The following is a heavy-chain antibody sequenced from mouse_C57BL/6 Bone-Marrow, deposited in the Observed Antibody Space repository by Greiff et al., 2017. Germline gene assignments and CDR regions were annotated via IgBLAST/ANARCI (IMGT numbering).Heavy chain of an antibody. CDR2: ISSGSSNI. CDR3: ARRKGYYAMDY. Sequence: EVKLVESGGGLVKPGGSLKLSCAASGFTFSDYGMHWVRQAPEKGLEWVAYISSGSSNIYYADTVKGRFTITRDKATNTLVLQMTSLRSEDTAMYYGARRKGYYAMDYWGQGTSVTVSS. V-gene: IGHV5-17*01. CDR1: GFTFSDYG. J-gene: IGHJ4*01.